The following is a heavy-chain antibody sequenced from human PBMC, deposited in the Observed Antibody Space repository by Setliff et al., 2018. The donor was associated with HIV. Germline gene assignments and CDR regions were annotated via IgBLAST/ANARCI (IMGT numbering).Heavy chain of an antibody. J-gene: IGHJ4*02. CDR3: ARGGRKALADY. Sequence: PSETLSLTCTVSGHAITSGRYFWGWIRQRPGKGLEWLGYIYSTGSTYYNPSLTSRVSISLDTSKNQFSLNLSSVTVADSAVFYCARGGRKALADYWGQGTQVTVSS. CDR2: IYSTGST. CDR1: GHAITSGRYF. V-gene: IGHV4-31*03.